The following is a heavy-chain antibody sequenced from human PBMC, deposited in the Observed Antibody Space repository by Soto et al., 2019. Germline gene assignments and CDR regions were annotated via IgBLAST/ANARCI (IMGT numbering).Heavy chain of an antibody. Sequence: QITLKESGPALLKPTQTLTLTCSFSGFTLTTGPAGVGWIRQPPGKALEWLALIYWDDDRRYSPSLKSRLTITKDTSKDQVVLTMTNIDPVDTGTYYCVHTRGGGNSACFDAWGQGTLVTVSS. J-gene: IGHJ5*02. D-gene: IGHD2-21*02. CDR2: IYWDDDR. V-gene: IGHV2-5*02. CDR3: VHTRGGGNSACFDA. CDR1: GFTLTTGPAG.